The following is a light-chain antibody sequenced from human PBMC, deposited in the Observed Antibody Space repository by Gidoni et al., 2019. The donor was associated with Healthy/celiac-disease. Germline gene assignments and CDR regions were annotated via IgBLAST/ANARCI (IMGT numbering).Light chain of an antibody. CDR2: EDN. J-gene: IGLJ2*01. V-gene: IGLV6-57*02. Sequence: NFMLTQPPSASESPGKTVTILCTGSSGSIASNSVQWYQQSPDSAPTTVIYEDNQRPSGVPDRFSGSIDSSSNSASLTISGLKTEDEADYYCQSYDSSNHVVFGGGTKLTVL. CDR3: QSYDSSNHVV. CDR1: SGSIASNS.